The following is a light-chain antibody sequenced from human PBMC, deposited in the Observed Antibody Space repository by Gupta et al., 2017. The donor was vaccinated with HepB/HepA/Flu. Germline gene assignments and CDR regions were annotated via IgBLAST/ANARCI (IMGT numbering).Light chain of an antibody. J-gene: IGLJ2*01. CDR2: SNN. CDR1: SSNIGSNT. Sequence: SVLTQPPSASGTPGQRVTISCSGSSSNIGSNTVNWYQPLPGTAPKLLIYSNNQRPSGVPDRFSGSKSGTSASLAISGLQAEDEADYYCAAWDDSRNGPVFGGGTKLTVL. CDR3: AAWDDSRNGPV. V-gene: IGLV1-44*01.